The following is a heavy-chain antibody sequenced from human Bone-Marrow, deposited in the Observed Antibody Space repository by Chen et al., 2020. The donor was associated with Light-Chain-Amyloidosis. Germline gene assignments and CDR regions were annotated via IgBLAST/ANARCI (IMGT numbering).Heavy chain of an antibody. CDR3: ARLGYCSGGSCDSYAFDI. D-gene: IGHD2-15*01. V-gene: IGHV3-53*01. J-gene: IGHJ3*02. Sequence: EVQLVESGGGLIQPGGPLRLSCAASGFTVSSNYMSWVRQAPGKGLEWVSVIYSGGSTYYADSVKGRFTISRDNSKNTLYLQMNSLRAEDTAVYYCARLGYCSGGSCDSYAFDIWGQGTMVTVSS. CDR2: IYSGGST. CDR1: GFTVSSNY.